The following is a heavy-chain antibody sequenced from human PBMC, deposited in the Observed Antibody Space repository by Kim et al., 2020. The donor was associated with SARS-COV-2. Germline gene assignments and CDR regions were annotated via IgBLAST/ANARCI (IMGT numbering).Heavy chain of an antibody. J-gene: IGHJ4*02. D-gene: IGHD6-13*01. CDR2: IWYDGSNK. V-gene: IGHV3-33*01. CDR3: ARGRPSSWYSGPFDY. CDR1: GFTFSSYG. Sequence: GGSLRLSCAASGFTFSSYGMHWVRQAPGKGLEWVAVIWYDGSNKYYADSVKGRFTISRDNSKNTLYLQMNSLRAEDTAVYYCARGRPSSWYSGPFDYWGQGTLVTVSS.